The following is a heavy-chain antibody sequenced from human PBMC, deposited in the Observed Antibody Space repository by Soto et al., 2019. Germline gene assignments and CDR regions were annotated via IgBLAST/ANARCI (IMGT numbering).Heavy chain of an antibody. CDR1: GFTFSSYR. D-gene: IGHD3-9*01. J-gene: IGHJ5*02. Sequence: QVQLVESGGGVVQPGRSLRLSCAASGFTFSSYRMHWVRQAPGKGLEWVAVISYDGSNKYYADSVKGRFTISRDNSKNTLYLQMNSLRAEDTAVYYCAKGPNYDILTGYYPGWFDPWGQGTLVTVSS. CDR3: AKGPNYDILTGYYPGWFDP. V-gene: IGHV3-30*18. CDR2: ISYDGSNK.